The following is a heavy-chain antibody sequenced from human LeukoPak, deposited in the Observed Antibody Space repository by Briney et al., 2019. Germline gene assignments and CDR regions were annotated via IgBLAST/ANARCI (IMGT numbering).Heavy chain of an antibody. V-gene: IGHV4-34*01. CDR1: GGSLNRYY. Sequence: PPETLSLTCAVYGGSLNRYYWRCIRQSPGKGLEWIAEIDHRGDTNYNPSVKSRVTISVDTYKNQFSLKVRSLSAADTAVYYCARGVTISETRYFDFWGQGTLVTVSS. D-gene: IGHD5-24*01. CDR3: ARGVTISETRYFDF. J-gene: IGHJ4*03. CDR2: IDHRGDT.